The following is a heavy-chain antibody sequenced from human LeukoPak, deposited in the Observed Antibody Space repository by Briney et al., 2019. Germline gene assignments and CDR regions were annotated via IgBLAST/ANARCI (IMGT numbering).Heavy chain of an antibody. D-gene: IGHD6-13*01. V-gene: IGHV1-18*01. CDR1: GYTFTSYG. CDR2: ISTYNGKT. CDR3: ASSPTEQQLLRRYYYYYYMDV. J-gene: IGHJ6*03. Sequence: GASVKVSCKASGYTFTSYGICWVRQAPGQGLEWMGWISTYNGKTNYAQKIQGRVTMTTDTSTSTAYMELRSLRSDDTAVYYCASSPTEQQLLRRYYYYYYMDVWGKGTTVTVSS.